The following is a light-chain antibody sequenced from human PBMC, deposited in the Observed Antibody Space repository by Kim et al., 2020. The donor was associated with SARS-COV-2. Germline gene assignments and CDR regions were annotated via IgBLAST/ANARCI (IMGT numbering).Light chain of an antibody. V-gene: IGKV1-39*01. CDR1: QSITNY. CDR3: QQSYSTFPT. J-gene: IGKJ2*01. Sequence: GDRVTITCRASQSITNYLNWYQQKPGKAPKLLIYAASSLQSGVPSRFSGSGSGTAFTLTISSLQPEDFATYYCQQSYSTFPTFGQGTKL. CDR2: AAS.